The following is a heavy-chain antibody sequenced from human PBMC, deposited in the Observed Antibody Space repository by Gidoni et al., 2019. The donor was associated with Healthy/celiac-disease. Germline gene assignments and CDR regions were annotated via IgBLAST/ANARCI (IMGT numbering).Heavy chain of an antibody. CDR3: ARDSGEWELLFQDY. J-gene: IGHJ4*02. V-gene: IGHV1-18*01. CDR2: ICAYNGNT. D-gene: IGHD1-26*01. Sequence: QVQLVQSGAEVKKPGASVQVSCTASGHSFTSYGISWVRRAPGQRLEWMGWICAYNGNTNYAQKLQGRVTMTTDTSTSTAYIELRSLRSDDAAVYYCARDSGEWELLFQDYWGQGTLVTVSS. CDR1: GHSFTSYG.